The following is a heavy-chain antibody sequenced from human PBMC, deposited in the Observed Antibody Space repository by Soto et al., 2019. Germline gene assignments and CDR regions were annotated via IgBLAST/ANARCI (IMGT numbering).Heavy chain of an antibody. V-gene: IGHV3-7*01. CDR1: GFTFSSYW. J-gene: IGHJ3*02. D-gene: IGHD6-19*01. Sequence: EAQLVESGGGLVQPGGSLRLSCAASGFTFSSYWMTWVRQAPGKGLEWVASIKQDGSQTYYVGSVEGRITISRDNAKILLYLALNDLRVGDTAVYYCAREGGQWQWLMGMSDDFDIWGQGTMVTVSS. CDR2: IKQDGSQT. CDR3: AREGGQWQWLMGMSDDFDI.